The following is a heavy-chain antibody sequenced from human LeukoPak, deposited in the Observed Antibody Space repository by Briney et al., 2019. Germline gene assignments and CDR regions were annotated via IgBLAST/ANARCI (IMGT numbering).Heavy chain of an antibody. D-gene: IGHD2-2*01. CDR2: INSSSSYI. J-gene: IGHJ3*02. V-gene: IGHV3-21*01. Sequence: GALRLSFAASGFPFSSYSMNWVRPAPGKRLGWGSSINSSSSYIYYADSVKGRFTISRDNAKNSLYLQMNSLRAEDTAVYYCASWEDIVVVPAARPDAFDIWGQGTMVTVSS. CDR1: GFPFSSYS. CDR3: ASWEDIVVVPAARPDAFDI.